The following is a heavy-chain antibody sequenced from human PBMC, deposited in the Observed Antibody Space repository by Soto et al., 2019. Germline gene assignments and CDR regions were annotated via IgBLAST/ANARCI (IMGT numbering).Heavy chain of an antibody. CDR2: ISWNSGSI. J-gene: IGHJ4*02. Sequence: DVQLVESGGGLVQPGRSLRLSCAASGFTFDDYAMHWVRQAPGKGLEWVSGISWNSGSIGYADSVKGRFTISRDNAKNSLYRQMNSLRAEDTALYYCAAGYGSELYFDYWGQGTLVTVSS. CDR3: AAGYGSELYFDY. CDR1: GFTFDDYA. V-gene: IGHV3-9*01. D-gene: IGHD1-1*01.